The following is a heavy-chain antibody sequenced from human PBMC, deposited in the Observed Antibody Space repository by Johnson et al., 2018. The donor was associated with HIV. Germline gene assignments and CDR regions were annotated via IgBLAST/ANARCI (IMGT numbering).Heavy chain of an antibody. D-gene: IGHD1-7*01. CDR3: AKVKLELRYGAFDI. V-gene: IGHV3-7*01. CDR2: IKLDGSDK. J-gene: IGHJ3*02. CDR1: GFTFSSYW. Sequence: VQLVESGGGLVQPGGSLRLSCAASGFTFSSYWMSWVRQAPGKGLEWVANIKLDGSDKYYAASVKGRFTISRDNSKNTLYLQMNSLRAEDTAVYYCAKVKLELRYGAFDIWGQGTMVTVSS.